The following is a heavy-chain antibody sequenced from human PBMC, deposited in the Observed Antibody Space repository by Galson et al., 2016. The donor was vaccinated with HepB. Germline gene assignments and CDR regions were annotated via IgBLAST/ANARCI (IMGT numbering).Heavy chain of an antibody. D-gene: IGHD1-1*01. CDR3: ARGEIGTLPYYYFGMDV. CDR2: ISSSSSDS. V-gene: IGHV3-48*02. CDR1: GFTFSTYS. Sequence: SLRLSCAASGFTFSTYSMTWVRQAPGKGLERISYISSSSSDSFYADSVKGRFTISRDNAKNSLYLKMSSLTDDDTAVYYGARGEIGTLPYYYFGMDVWGQGTTVTVSS. J-gene: IGHJ6*02.